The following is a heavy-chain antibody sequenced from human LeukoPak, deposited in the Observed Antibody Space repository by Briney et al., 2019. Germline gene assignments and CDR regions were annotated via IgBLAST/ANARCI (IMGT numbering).Heavy chain of an antibody. Sequence: SETLSLTCTVSGDSISSYYWSWIRQPPGKGLEWIGYIHDSGTTNHNPSLKSRVTISLDTSRRHVSLKLTSVTAADTAVYYCARVLADYTGNSGALDYWGQGTLVTVSS. D-gene: IGHD4-23*01. J-gene: IGHJ4*02. V-gene: IGHV4-59*01. CDR2: IHDSGTT. CDR1: GDSISSYY. CDR3: ARVLADYTGNSGALDY.